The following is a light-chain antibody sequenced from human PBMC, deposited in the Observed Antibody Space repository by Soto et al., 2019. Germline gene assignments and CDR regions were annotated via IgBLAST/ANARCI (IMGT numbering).Light chain of an antibody. J-gene: IGLJ2*01. CDR1: SSNIGRNT. CDR2: QND. CDR3: AVWHDSLNGPV. Sequence: QSAVTQPPSASGTPGQRVTISCSGSSSNIGRNTVNWYHLVPGMTLTFLICQNDRRPSGVPDRFSASKSGTSATLAVSGLQSEDEGDYYCAVWHDSLNGPVFGGGTQLTVL. V-gene: IGLV1-44*01.